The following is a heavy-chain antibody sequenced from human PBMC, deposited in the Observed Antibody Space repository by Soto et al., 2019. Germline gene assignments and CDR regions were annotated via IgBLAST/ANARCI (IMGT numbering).Heavy chain of an antibody. CDR1: GFSLSTSGVG. CDR3: ARALTAYSSGWYADY. J-gene: IGHJ4*02. V-gene: IGHV2-5*02. CDR2: IYWDDDK. Sequence: QITLKESGPTLVKPTQTLTLTCTFSGFSLSTSGVGLGWIRQPPGKALEWLALIYWDDDKRYSPSLKSRLTITKDTSKNQVVLTMTNMDPVDTATYYCARALTAYSSGWYADYWGQGTLVTVSS. D-gene: IGHD6-19*01.